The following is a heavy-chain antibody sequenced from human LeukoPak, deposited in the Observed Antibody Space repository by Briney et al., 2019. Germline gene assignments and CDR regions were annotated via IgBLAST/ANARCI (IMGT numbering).Heavy chain of an antibody. CDR1: GGSISKSSYC. D-gene: IGHD6-19*01. J-gene: IGHJ4*02. CDR2: IYYSGST. V-gene: IGHV4-39*01. Sequence: PSETLSLTCSVSGGSISKSSYCWGWIRQPPGKGLEWIGSIYYSGSTYYNPSPKSRVTISVDTSRNQFSLNVSSVTAADTAVYFCARHVRSYSSGWYYFDYWGQGTLVTVSS. CDR3: ARHVRSYSSGWYYFDY.